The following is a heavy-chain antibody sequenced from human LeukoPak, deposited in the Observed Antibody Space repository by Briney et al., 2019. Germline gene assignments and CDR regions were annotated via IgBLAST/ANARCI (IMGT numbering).Heavy chain of an antibody. D-gene: IGHD2/OR15-2a*01. V-gene: IGHV3-30*04. Sequence: GGSLRLSCAASGFTFSSYAMHWVRQAPGKGLEWVAVISYDGSNKYYADSVKGRFTISRDNSKNTLYLQMNSLRAEDTAVYYCAAFYLRDAFDIWGRGTMVTVSS. CDR3: AAFYLRDAFDI. J-gene: IGHJ3*02. CDR1: GFTFSSYA. CDR2: ISYDGSNK.